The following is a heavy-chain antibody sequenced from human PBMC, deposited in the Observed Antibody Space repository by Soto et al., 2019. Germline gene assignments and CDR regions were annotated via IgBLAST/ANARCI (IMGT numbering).Heavy chain of an antibody. J-gene: IGHJ6*02. CDR3: AKDKRRTGSSGYYGPISYYYYGMDV. CDR1: GFTFIIYA. D-gene: IGHD3-22*01. V-gene: IGHV3-23*01. CDR2: IIGSVGST. Sequence: PWGSLILSCSASGFTFIIYAMSWVRQAPGKGLEWFSAIIGSVGSTYYADSVKGRFTISRDNSKNTLYLQMNSLRAEDTAVYYCAKDKRRTGSSGYYGPISYYYYGMDVWGQGTTVTVSS.